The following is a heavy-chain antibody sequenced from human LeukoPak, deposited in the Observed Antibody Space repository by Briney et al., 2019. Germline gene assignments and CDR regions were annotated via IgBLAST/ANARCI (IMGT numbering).Heavy chain of an antibody. D-gene: IGHD2-15*01. CDR1: GYTFTGYY. CDR2: INPNSGGT. J-gene: IGHJ4*02. Sequence: GASVKVSCKASGYTFTGYYMHWVRQAPGQGLEWMGWINPNSGGTNYAQKFQGRVTMTRDTSTSTVYMELSSLRSEDTAVYYCARVGGVVPWYFDYWGQGTLVTVSS. CDR3: ARVGGVVPWYFDY. V-gene: IGHV1-2*02.